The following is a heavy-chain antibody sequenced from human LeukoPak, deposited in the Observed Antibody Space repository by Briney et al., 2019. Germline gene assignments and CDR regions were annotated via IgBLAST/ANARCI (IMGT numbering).Heavy chain of an antibody. CDR3: ASHSSGYCLDY. D-gene: IGHD3-22*01. V-gene: IGHV3-23*01. Sequence: PGGSLRLSCAASGFTFSSYGMSWVRQAPGKGLEWVSAISGSGGSTYYADSVKGRFTISRDSSKNTLYLQMNSLRAEDTAVYYCASHSSGYCLDYWGQGTLVTVSS. CDR2: ISGSGGST. J-gene: IGHJ4*02. CDR1: GFTFSSYG.